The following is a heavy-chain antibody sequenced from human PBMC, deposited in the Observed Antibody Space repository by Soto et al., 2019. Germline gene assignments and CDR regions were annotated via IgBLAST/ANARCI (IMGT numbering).Heavy chain of an antibody. V-gene: IGHV1-2*02. D-gene: IGHD2-21*02. Sequence: QVQLVQSGAEVKKPGASVKVSCKAPRYIFTAYFMHWVRQAPGQGLEWMGWINPNNGATHYGLSFQGRVPMTRDTSISKAYMDLSSLRSDDTAVYYCASHDPGDRFDPWCQGTLVIVSS. CDR3: ASHDPGDRFDP. CDR1: RYIFTAYF. J-gene: IGHJ5*02. CDR2: INPNNGAT.